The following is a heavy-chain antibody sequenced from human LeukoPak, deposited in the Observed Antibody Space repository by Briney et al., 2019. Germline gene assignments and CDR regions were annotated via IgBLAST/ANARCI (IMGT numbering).Heavy chain of an antibody. D-gene: IGHD6-19*01. CDR1: GFTFDDYV. CDR3: AKADTIAVAGTIDY. Sequence: GGSLRLSCAASGFTFDDYVMHWVRQAPGKGLEWVSGISWNSGSIGYADSVKGRFTISRDNAKNSLYLQMNSLRAEDMALYYCAKADTIAVAGTIDYWGQGTLVTVSS. CDR2: ISWNSGSI. V-gene: IGHV3-9*03. J-gene: IGHJ4*02.